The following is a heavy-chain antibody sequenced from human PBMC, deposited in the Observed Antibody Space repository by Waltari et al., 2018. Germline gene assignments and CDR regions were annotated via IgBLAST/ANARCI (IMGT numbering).Heavy chain of an antibody. J-gene: IGHJ1*01. V-gene: IGHV4-38-2*01. CDR3: ASFTYYYDSSGSSAEYFQH. Sequence: QVQLQESGPGLVKPSETLSLTCAVSGYSISSGYYWGWIRQPPGKGLEWIGSIYHSGSTDYNPSRKSRVTISVDTSKNQFSLKLSSVTAADTAVYYCASFTYYYDSSGSSAEYFQHWGQGTLVTVSS. CDR1: GYSISSGYY. CDR2: IYHSGST. D-gene: IGHD3-22*01.